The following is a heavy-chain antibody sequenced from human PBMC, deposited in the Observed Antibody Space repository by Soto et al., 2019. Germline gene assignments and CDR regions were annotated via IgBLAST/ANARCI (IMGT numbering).Heavy chain of an antibody. CDR3: VSGDASAVLIAF. CDR1: GASINSGGYY. Sequence: SETLSLTCTVSGASINSGGYYWNWVRLLPGRGLEWIGYIYFTGNTYYNPSLESRVTISLDTPQNQFSLELNSVSAADTGVYYCVSGDASAVLIAFWGQGPLVTVSS. CDR2: IYFTGNT. V-gene: IGHV4-31*03. D-gene: IGHD2-21*02. J-gene: IGHJ4*02.